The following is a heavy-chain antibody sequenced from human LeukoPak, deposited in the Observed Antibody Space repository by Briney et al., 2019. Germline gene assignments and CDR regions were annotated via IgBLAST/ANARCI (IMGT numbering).Heavy chain of an antibody. V-gene: IGHV3-33*07. J-gene: IGHJ4*02. D-gene: IGHD3-10*01. CDR2: IWYDGSNK. Sequence: GGSLRLSCAASGFTFSRYWMSWVRQAPGKGLEWVAVIWYDGSNKYYADSVKGRLTISRDNSKNTLYLQMNSLRAEDTAVYYCARGSFGELLYLSVDYWGQGTLVTVSS. CDR3: ARGSFGELLYLSVDY. CDR1: GFTFSRYW.